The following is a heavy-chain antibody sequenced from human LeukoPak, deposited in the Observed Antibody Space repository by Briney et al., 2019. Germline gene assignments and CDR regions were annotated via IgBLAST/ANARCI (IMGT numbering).Heavy chain of an antibody. D-gene: IGHD5-18*01. V-gene: IGHV3-30*18. J-gene: IGHJ4*02. CDR2: ISYDASNK. CDR1: GFTFSSYG. CDR3: AKSHGYSYGFDY. Sequence: HAGGSLRLSCAASGFTFSSYGMHWVRQTPGKGLEWVAVISYDASNKYYADSVKGRFTISRDNSKNTLYLQMNSLRAEDTAVYYCAKSHGYSYGFDYWGQGTLVTVSS.